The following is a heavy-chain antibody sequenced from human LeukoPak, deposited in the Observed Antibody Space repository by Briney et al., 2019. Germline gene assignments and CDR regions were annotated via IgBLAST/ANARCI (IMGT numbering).Heavy chain of an antibody. J-gene: IGHJ1*01. CDR2: MSGCGDST. V-gene: IGHV3-23*01. CDR1: VFIYSICA. D-gene: IGHD6-19*01. CDR3: AKGDSSGWYRNLKH. Sequence: PGGSLSLLCRAWVFIYSICAVSCLRGSRGGGGEGVSAMSGCGDSTYYADSVKGRFTISRDNSKNTLYLQMNSLRAEDTAVYYCAKGDSSGWYRNLKHWGQGTLVTVST.